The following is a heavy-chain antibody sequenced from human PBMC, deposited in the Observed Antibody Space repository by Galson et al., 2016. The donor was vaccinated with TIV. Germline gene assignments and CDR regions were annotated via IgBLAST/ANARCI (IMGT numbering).Heavy chain of an antibody. D-gene: IGHD5-18*01. V-gene: IGHV1-69*01. Sequence: LEWVGGINTLFGTPNYAQKFQGRVTITVDESASTAYMVLSSLTSEDTVVYYCATDRNTALDTYHAYYGMDAWGQGTAVIVSS. J-gene: IGHJ6*02. CDR3: ATDRNTALDTYHAYYGMDA. CDR2: INTLFGTP.